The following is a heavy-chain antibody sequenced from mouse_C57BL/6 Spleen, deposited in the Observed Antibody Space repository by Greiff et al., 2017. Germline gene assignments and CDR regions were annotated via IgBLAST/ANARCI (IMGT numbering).Heavy chain of an antibody. V-gene: IGHV5-4*01. CDR1: GFTFSSYA. CDR3: ARDYYGSSVAWFAY. J-gene: IGHJ3*01. D-gene: IGHD1-1*01. Sequence: EVMLVESGGGLVKPGGSLKLSCAASGFTFSSYAMSWVRQTPEKRLEWVATISDGGSYTYYPDNVKGRFTISRDNAKNNLYLQMSHLKSEDTAMYYCARDYYGSSVAWFAYWGQGTLVTVSA. CDR2: ISDGGSYT.